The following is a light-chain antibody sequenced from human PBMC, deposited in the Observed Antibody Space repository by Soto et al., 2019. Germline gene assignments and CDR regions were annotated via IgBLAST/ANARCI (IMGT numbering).Light chain of an antibody. Sequence: DIQMTQSPSSLSASVGDRVTITCRASQGISNYLAWYQQKPGKVPKLLICAASTLRSGVPSRFSGRGSGTDFTLTISGLQPEDVATYYCQKYNSAPLTFGGGTKGEIK. V-gene: IGKV1-27*01. CDR2: AAS. CDR3: QKYNSAPLT. J-gene: IGKJ4*01. CDR1: QGISNY.